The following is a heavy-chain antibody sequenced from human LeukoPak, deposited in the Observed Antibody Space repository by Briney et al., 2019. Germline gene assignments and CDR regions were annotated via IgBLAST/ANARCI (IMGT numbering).Heavy chain of an antibody. V-gene: IGHV1-8*03. J-gene: IGHJ4*02. Sequence: ASVKVSCKASGYSFTSYDVTWVRQAPGQGLEWMGWTNPNSGNTAYAQKFQGRVTITSDTSITTAYMELSSLRSEDTAVYYCATSLFCSNGVCYTGGYYFDYWGQGTLVTVSS. CDR3: ATSLFCSNGVCYTGGYYFDY. CDR1: GYSFTSYD. D-gene: IGHD2-8*01. CDR2: TNPNSGNT.